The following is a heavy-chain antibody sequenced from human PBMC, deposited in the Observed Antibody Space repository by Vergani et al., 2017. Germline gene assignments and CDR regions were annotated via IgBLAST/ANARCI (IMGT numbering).Heavy chain of an antibody. CDR1: GFTFWKFG. CDR2: ISWNSGAV. J-gene: IGHJ6*02. CDR3: AREVAAAGLPHYYYGMDV. Sequence: EVQLLESAGGLAQPGGSLRLSCAASGFTFWKFGMHWVRQGPGKGLEWVSGISWNSGAVDYADSVRGRFTISIDNAKNSLFLEMNSLRFEDTAVYYCAREVAAAGLPHYYYGMDVWGQGTTVTVSS. D-gene: IGHD6-13*01. V-gene: IGHV3-9*01.